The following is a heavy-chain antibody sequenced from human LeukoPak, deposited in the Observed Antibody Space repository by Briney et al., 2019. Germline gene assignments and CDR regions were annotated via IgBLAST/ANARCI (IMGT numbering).Heavy chain of an antibody. CDR3: ARDGKGPYYYYYYYMDV. CDR1: GFTVSSNY. V-gene: IGHV3-53*01. J-gene: IGHJ6*03. CDR2: IYSGGST. Sequence: GGSLRLSCAASGFTVSSNYMSWVRQAPGKGLEWVSVIYSGGSTYYADSVKGRFTISRDNAKNTLYLQMNSLRAEDTALYYCARDGKGPYYYYYYYMDVWGKGTTVTVSS. D-gene: IGHD4-23*01.